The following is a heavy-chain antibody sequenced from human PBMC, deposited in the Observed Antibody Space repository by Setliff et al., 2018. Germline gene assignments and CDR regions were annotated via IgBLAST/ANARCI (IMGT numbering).Heavy chain of an antibody. Sequence: ASVKVSCKASGYTFSANAIHWVRQAPGQRLEWMGFIYTDNGSTKYSKNFQDGVAITRDTSASTAYMELSSLTSEDTAVYFCARGSRGFDYWGQGALVTVSS. CDR3: ARGSRGFDY. J-gene: IGHJ4*02. CDR1: GYTFSANA. V-gene: IGHV1-3*04. CDR2: IYTDNGST.